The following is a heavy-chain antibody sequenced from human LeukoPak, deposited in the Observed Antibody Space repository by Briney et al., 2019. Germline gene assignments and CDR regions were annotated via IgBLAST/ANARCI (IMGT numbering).Heavy chain of an antibody. CDR2: SYYIGNI. CDR3: ARLTYYYDSSGYRFDP. D-gene: IGHD3-22*01. Sequence: SETLSLTCSVSGGSVNRSSHYWAWIRQPPGRGLEWIGSSYYIGNIYYNPSVKSRITISGDTSMTQCSLKLSSVTAADTAVYYCARLTYYYDSSGYRFDPWGQGTLVTVSS. V-gene: IGHV4-39*07. J-gene: IGHJ5*02. CDR1: GGSVNRSSHY.